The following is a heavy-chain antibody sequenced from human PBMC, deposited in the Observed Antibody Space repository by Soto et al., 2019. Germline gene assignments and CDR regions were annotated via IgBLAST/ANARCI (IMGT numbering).Heavy chain of an antibody. V-gene: IGHV3-48*02. J-gene: IGHJ4*02. CDR2: IGGGGRLI. CDR1: GFTFSSFS. Sequence: EVQLVESGGGLVQRGGSLRLSWAASGFTFSSFSMNWVRQAPGRGLEWISYIGGGGRLISYADSVKGRFAISRDNAQNSLYLQMDSLRDDDTAVYYCARDLGWAFDCWGQGTLVTVSS. D-gene: IGHD6-19*01. CDR3: ARDLGWAFDC.